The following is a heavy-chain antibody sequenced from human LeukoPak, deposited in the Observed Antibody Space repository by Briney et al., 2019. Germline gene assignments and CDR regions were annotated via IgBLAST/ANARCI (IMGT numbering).Heavy chain of an antibody. Sequence: PGGSLRLSYAASGFTFSSYAMSWVRQAPGKGLEWVSAISGSGGSTYYADSVKGRFTISRDNSKNSLYLQMNSLRAEDTAVYYCARNYYYDSSGYLSYWGQGTLVTVSS. CDR1: GFTFSSYA. D-gene: IGHD3-22*01. J-gene: IGHJ4*02. CDR3: ARNYYYDSSGYLSY. V-gene: IGHV3-23*01. CDR2: ISGSGGST.